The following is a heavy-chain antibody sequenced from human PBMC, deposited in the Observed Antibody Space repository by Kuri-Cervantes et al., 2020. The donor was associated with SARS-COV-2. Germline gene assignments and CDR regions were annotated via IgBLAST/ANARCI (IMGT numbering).Heavy chain of an antibody. CDR3: ASRSASLTELYYFDY. D-gene: IGHD1-20*01. Sequence: SKTLSLTCTVSGYSISSGYYWGWIRQPPGKGLEWIGSIYHSGSTYYNPSLKSRVTISVDTSKNQFSLKLSSVTAADTAVYYCASRSASLTELYYFDYWGQGTLVTVSS. CDR2: IYHSGST. CDR1: GYSISSGYY. V-gene: IGHV4-38-2*02. J-gene: IGHJ4*02.